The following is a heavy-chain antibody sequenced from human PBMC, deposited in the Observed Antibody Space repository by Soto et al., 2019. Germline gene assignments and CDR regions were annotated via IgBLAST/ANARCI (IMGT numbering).Heavy chain of an antibody. CDR3: ARDRGVTGSTEYYYYYYMDV. Sequence: ASVKVSCKASGGTFSSYAISWVRQAPGQGLEWMGGIIPIFGTANYAQKFQGRVTITADESTSTAYMELSSLRSEDTAVYYCARDRGVTGSTEYYYYYYMDVWGKGTTVTVSS. CDR1: GGTFSSYA. CDR2: IIPIFGTA. J-gene: IGHJ6*03. D-gene: IGHD2-21*02. V-gene: IGHV1-69*13.